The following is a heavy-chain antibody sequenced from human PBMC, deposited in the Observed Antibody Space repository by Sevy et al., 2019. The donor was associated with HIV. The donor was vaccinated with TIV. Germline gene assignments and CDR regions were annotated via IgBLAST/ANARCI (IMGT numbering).Heavy chain of an antibody. V-gene: IGHV1-8*01. CDR1: GYTFTSYD. CDR2: MNPNSGNT. Sequence: ASVKVSCKASGYTFTSYDINWVRQATRQGLEWMGWMNPNSGNTGYAQKFQGRVTMTRNTSISTAYMELSSLRSEDTAVYYCARGRASVASGVIITGSDYWGQGTLVTVSS. CDR3: ARGRASVASGVIITGSDY. D-gene: IGHD3-10*01. J-gene: IGHJ4*02.